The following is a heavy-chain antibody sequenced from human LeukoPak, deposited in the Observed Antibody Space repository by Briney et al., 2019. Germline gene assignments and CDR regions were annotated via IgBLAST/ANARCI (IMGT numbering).Heavy chain of an antibody. CDR2: IYPGDSDT. J-gene: IGHJ6*03. V-gene: IGHV5-51*01. CDR1: GYSFTSYW. CDR3: ARHLIAAAAFDFYYYMDV. D-gene: IGHD6-13*01. Sequence: GESLKISCKGSGYSFTSYWIGWVRQMPGKGLEWMGIIYPGDSDTRYSPSFQGQVTISADKSISTAYLQWSSLKASDTAMYYCARHLIAAAAFDFYYYMDVWGKGTTVTVSS.